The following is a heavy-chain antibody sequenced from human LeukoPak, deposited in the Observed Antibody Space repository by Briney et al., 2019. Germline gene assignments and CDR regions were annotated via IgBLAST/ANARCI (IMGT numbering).Heavy chain of an antibody. Sequence: GGSLRLSCAASGFTFSSYDMSWVRQAPGKGLEWVSAISNNGGYTYYADSVQGRFTISRDNSKSTLCLQMNSLRAEDTAVYYCAKEKGSSPPWYFDYWGQGTLVTVSS. J-gene: IGHJ4*02. CDR1: GFTFSSYD. D-gene: IGHD6-13*01. CDR2: ISNNGGYT. CDR3: AKEKGSSPPWYFDY. V-gene: IGHV3-23*01.